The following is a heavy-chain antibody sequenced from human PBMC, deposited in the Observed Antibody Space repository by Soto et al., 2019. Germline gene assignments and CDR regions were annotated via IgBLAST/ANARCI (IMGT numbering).Heavy chain of an antibody. J-gene: IGHJ6*02. V-gene: IGHV4-30-4*01. CDR2: IYYSGIT. Sequence: QPPVKGLEWIGYIYYSGITYYNPSLKSRVTISVDTSKIQFSLKLSSVTAAVTAVYYCARGDYYYGMDVWGQGTTVTVSS. CDR3: ARGDYYYGMDV.